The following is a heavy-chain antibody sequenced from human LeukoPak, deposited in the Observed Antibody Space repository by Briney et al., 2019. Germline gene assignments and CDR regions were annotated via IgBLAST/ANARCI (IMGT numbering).Heavy chain of an antibody. D-gene: IGHD6-13*01. CDR1: GFTFSSYA. J-gene: IGHJ4*02. CDR2: ISYDGSNK. Sequence: GGSLRLSCAASGFTFSSYAMHWVRQAPGKGLEWVAVISYDGSNKYYADSVKGRFTISRDNSKNTLYLQTNSLRAEDTAVYYCAREGGIAAAGAVDYWGQGTLVTVSS. V-gene: IGHV3-30-3*01. CDR3: AREGGIAAAGAVDY.